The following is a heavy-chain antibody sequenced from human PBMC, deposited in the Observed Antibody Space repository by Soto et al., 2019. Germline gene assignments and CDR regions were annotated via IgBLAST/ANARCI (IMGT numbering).Heavy chain of an antibody. CDR2: IYYSGST. D-gene: IGHD5-18*01. J-gene: IGHJ5*02. CDR1: GGSISSGDYY. CDR3: ARVGIQLWLPRGWFDP. Sequence: SETLSLTCTVSGGSISSGDYYWSWIRQPPGKGLEWIGYIYYSGSTYYNPSLKGRVTISVDTSKNQFSLKLSSVTAADTAVYYCARVGIQLWLPRGWFDPWGQGTLVTVSS. V-gene: IGHV4-30-4*01.